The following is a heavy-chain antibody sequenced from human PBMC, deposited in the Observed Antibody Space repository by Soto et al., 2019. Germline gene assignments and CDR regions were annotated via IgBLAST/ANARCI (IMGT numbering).Heavy chain of an antibody. V-gene: IGHV3-66*01. CDR3: ARDREAYYYYYMDV. J-gene: IGHJ6*03. Sequence: EAQLVESGGGLVQPGGSLRLSCAASGFTVSSNYMSWVRQAPGKGLEWVSVIYSGGSTYYADSVKGRFTISRDNSKNTLYLQMNSLRAEDTAVYYCARDREAYYYYYMDVWGKGTTVTVSS. D-gene: IGHD1-26*01. CDR1: GFTVSSNY. CDR2: IYSGGST.